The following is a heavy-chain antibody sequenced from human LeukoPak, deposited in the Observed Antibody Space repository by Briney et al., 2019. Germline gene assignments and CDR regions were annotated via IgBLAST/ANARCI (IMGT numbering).Heavy chain of an antibody. V-gene: IGHV4-31*03. CDR3: ARGAWGVSSRKPADY. D-gene: IGHD2-2*01. J-gene: IGHJ4*02. CDR2: VDYRGVT. CDR1: GVSINTGGHY. Sequence: SETLSLTCSVSGVSINTGGHYWTWLRQFPGKGLEFIGYVDYRGVTYYSPSLKSRIDISADTSKSLFSLHLRSVTAADTAVYYCARGAWGVSSRKPADYWGQGTLVTVSS.